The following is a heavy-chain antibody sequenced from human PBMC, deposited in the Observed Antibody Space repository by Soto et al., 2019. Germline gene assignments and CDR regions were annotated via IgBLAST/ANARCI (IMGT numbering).Heavy chain of an antibody. CDR3: ARREFEYSSSSNGMDV. D-gene: IGHD6-6*01. V-gene: IGHV5-51*01. CDR2: IYPGDSDT. J-gene: IGHJ6*02. CDR1: GYSFTSYW. Sequence: PGESLKISCKGSGYSFTSYWIGWVRQMPGKGLEWMGIIYPGDSDTRYSPSFQGQVTISADKSISTAYLQWSSLKASDTAMYYCARREFEYSSSSNGMDVWGQGTTVTVSS.